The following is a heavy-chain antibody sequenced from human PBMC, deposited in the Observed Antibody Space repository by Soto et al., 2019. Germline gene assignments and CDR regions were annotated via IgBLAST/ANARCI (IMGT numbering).Heavy chain of an antibody. CDR3: PARSGSYPSLGAFDI. CDR1: GGSFSGYY. Sequence: QVQLQQWGAGLLKPSETLSLTCAVYGGSFSGYYWSWIRQPPGKGLEWIGESNHSGSTNYNPSLKSRVTISVDTSKNQFSLKLSSVTAADTAVYYCPARSGSYPSLGAFDIWGQGTMVTVSS. J-gene: IGHJ3*02. CDR2: SNHSGST. D-gene: IGHD3-10*01. V-gene: IGHV4-34*01.